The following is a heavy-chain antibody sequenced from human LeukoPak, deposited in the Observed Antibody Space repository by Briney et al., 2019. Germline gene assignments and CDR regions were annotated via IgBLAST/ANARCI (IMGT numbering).Heavy chain of an antibody. Sequence: ASVKVSCKASGYTFTSYYMHWVRQAPGQGLEWMGIINPSGGSTSYAQKFQGRVTMTRDTSTSTVYMELSSLRSEDTAVYYCARDLVVMGATTAGYWYSDLWGRGTLVTVSS. CDR3: ARDLVVMGATTAGYWYSDL. CDR1: GYTFTSYY. J-gene: IGHJ2*01. CDR2: INPSGGST. D-gene: IGHD1-26*01. V-gene: IGHV1-46*01.